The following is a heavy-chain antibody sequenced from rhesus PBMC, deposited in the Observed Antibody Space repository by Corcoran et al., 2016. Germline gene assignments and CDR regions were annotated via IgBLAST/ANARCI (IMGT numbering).Heavy chain of an antibody. CDR2: VSDSGST. CDR3: ARAWGYTHFDY. J-gene: IGHJ4*01. V-gene: IGHV4-122*02. CDR1: GYSISSGYG. Sequence: QLQLQESGPGLVKPSEPLSLTCAVSGYSISSGYGWSWIRQPPGKGLEWIGYVSDSGSTSYNPSLKIRVTISRDTSKNQFSLKLSSVTAADTAVYYCARAWGYTHFDYWGQGVLVTFSS. D-gene: IGHD5-42*01.